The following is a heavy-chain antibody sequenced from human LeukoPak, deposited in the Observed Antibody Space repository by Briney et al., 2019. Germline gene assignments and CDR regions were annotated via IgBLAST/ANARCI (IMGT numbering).Heavy chain of an antibody. V-gene: IGHV1-8*02. CDR3: ARSRVMVRGVIITNWFDP. CDR1: GGTFSSYA. J-gene: IGHJ5*02. D-gene: IGHD3-10*01. Sequence: ASVKVSCKASGGTFSSYAISWVRQAPGQGLEWMGWMNPNSGNTGYAQKFQGRVTMTRNTSISTAYMELSSLRSEDTAVYYCARSRVMVRGVIITNWFDPWGQGTLVTVSS. CDR2: MNPNSGNT.